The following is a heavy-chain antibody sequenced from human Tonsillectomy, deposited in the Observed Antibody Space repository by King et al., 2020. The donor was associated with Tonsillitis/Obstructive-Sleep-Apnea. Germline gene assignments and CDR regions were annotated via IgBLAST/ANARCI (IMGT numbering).Heavy chain of an antibody. CDR2: IYYSGST. Sequence: MQLQESGPGLVKPSETLSLTCTVSGGSISSSGYYWGWIRQPPGKGLEWIGSIYYSGSTYYNPSLKSRVTISVDTSKNPFSLKLSSVTAADTAVYYCARRSGYYTPNFDYWGQGTLVTVSS. CDR3: ARRSGYYTPNFDY. V-gene: IGHV4-39*01. J-gene: IGHJ4*02. CDR1: GGSISSSGYY. D-gene: IGHD3-3*01.